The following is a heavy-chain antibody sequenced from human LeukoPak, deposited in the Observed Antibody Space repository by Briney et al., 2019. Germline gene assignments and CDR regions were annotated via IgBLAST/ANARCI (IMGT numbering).Heavy chain of an antibody. CDR1: GFTFSDYY. Sequence: GGSLRLSCAASGFTFSDYYMSWLRQAPGKGLEWVSYISSSGSTIYYADSVKGRFTISRDNAKNSLYLQMNSLRAEDTAVYYCASSRGNYYFDYWGQGTLVTVSS. J-gene: IGHJ4*02. CDR2: ISSSGSTI. CDR3: ASSRGNYYFDY. V-gene: IGHV3-11*04. D-gene: IGHD4-23*01.